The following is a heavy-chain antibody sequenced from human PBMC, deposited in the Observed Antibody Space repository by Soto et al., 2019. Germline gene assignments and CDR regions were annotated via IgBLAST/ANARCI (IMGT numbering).Heavy chain of an antibody. CDR3: ARDSGYSYGPLDY. J-gene: IGHJ4*02. CDR2: ISSSSSTI. D-gene: IGHD5-18*01. Sequence: GGSLRLSCAASGFAFSTYSMNWVRQAPGKGLEWVSYISSSSSTIFYTDSVKGRFTVSRDNAKNSLYLQMNSLRAEDTAVYYCARDSGYSYGPLDYWGQGTLVTVSS. V-gene: IGHV3-48*01. CDR1: GFAFSTYS.